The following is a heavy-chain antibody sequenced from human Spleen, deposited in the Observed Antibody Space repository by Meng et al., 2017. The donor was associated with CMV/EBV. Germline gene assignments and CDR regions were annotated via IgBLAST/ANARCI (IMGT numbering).Heavy chain of an antibody. CDR2: IFYSGHT. V-gene: IGHV4-39*01. CDR1: SGSISSGGSY. D-gene: IGHD1-26*01. CDR3: ARHADLEWELDY. J-gene: IGHJ4*02. Sequence: SETLSLTCTVSSGSISSGGSYWGWVRQSPGKGLEWIGSIFYSGHTYYSASLESRVTISVDTSKNQFSLRVTSVTAADTAVYYCARHADLEWELDYWGQGVLVTVSS.